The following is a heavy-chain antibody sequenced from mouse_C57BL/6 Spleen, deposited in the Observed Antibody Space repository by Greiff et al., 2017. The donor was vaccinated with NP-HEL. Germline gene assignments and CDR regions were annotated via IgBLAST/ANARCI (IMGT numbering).Heavy chain of an antibody. CDR2: INPNYGTT. V-gene: IGHV1-39*01. CDR1: GYSFTDYN. J-gene: IGHJ4*01. D-gene: IGHD1-1*01. CDR3: ARIITTVVATDYYAMDY. Sequence: EVKLVESGPELVKPGASVKISCKASGYSFTDYNMNWVKQSNGKSLEWIGVINPNYGTTSYNQKFKGKATLTVDQSSSTAYMQLNSLTSEDSAVYYCARIITTVVATDYYAMDYWGQGTSVTVSS.